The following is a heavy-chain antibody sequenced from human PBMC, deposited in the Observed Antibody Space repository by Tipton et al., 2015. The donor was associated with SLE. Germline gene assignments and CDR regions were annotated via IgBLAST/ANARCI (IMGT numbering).Heavy chain of an antibody. CDR1: GGSFSGYY. CDR2: INHSGST. CDR3: ARHFSGSYSFDY. D-gene: IGHD1-26*01. V-gene: IGHV4-34*01. J-gene: IGHJ4*02. Sequence: LRLSCAVYGGSFSGYYWSWIRQPPGKGLEWIGEINHSGSTNYNPSLKSRVTISVDTSKNQVSLKLSSVTAADTALYYCARHFSGSYSFDYWGQGKLVTVSS.